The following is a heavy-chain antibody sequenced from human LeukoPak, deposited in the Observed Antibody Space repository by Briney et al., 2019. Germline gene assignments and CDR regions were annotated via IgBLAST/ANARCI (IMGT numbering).Heavy chain of an antibody. D-gene: IGHD6-13*01. V-gene: IGHV3-30-3*01. J-gene: IGHJ4*02. CDR1: GFTFSSYA. CDR3: ARGGAAAV. CDR2: ISYDGSNK. Sequence: PGGSLTLSCAASGFTFSSYAMQWVRQATGKGLEGVAVISYDGSNKYYADSVKGRFTISRDNSKNTLYLQMNSLRAEDTAVYYCARGGAAAVWGQGTLVTVAS.